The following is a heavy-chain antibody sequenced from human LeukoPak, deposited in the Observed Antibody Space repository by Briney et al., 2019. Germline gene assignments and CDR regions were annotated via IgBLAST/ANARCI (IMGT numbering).Heavy chain of an antibody. Sequence: SVKVSCKASGGTFSSYTISWVRQAPGQGLEWMGRIIPILGIANYAQKFQGRVTITEDKSTSTAYMELSSLRSEDTAVYYCARGVVPAPYYYYGMDVWGQGTTVTVSS. J-gene: IGHJ6*02. CDR2: IIPILGIA. CDR3: ARGVVPAPYYYYGMDV. D-gene: IGHD2-2*01. CDR1: GGTFSSYT. V-gene: IGHV1-69*02.